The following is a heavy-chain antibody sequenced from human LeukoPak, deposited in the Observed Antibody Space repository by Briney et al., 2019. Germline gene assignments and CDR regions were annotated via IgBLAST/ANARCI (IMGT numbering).Heavy chain of an antibody. V-gene: IGHV4-59*11. D-gene: IGHD2-2*01. CDR1: GGSISSHY. CDR3: AIYCSSTSCYRFDY. CDR2: IYYSGST. J-gene: IGHJ4*02. Sequence: SETLSLTCTVSGGSISSHYWSWIRQPPGKGLEWIGYIYYSGSTNYNPSLKSRVTISVDTSKSQFSLKLSSVPAADTAVYYCAIYCSSTSCYRFDYWGQGTLVTVSS.